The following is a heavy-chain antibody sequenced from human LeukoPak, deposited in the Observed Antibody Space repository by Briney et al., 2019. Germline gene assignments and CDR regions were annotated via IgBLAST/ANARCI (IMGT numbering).Heavy chain of an antibody. V-gene: IGHV1-69*13. J-gene: IGHJ6*04. CDR3: ARGYSYGPPKGTADV. CDR1: GGTFSSYA. CDR2: IIPIFGTA. D-gene: IGHD5-18*01. Sequence: SVKVSCKASGGTFSSYAISWVRQAPGQGLEWMGGIIPIFGTADYAQKFQGRVTITADESTSTAYMELSSLRSEDTAVYYCARGYSYGPPKGTADVWGKGTTVTVSS.